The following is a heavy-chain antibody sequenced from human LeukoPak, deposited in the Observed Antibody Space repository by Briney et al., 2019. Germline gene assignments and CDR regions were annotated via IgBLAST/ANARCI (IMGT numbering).Heavy chain of an antibody. CDR3: ARDPFITIFGVVIRRDY. J-gene: IGHJ4*02. CDR2: IYYSGST. D-gene: IGHD3-3*01. Sequence: PSQTLSLTCTVSGGSISSGSYYWSWIRQPAGKGLEWIGSIYYSGSTYYNPSLKSRVTISVDTSKNQFSLKLSSVTAADTAMYYCARDPFITIFGVVIRRDYWGQGTLVTVSS. V-gene: IGHV4-39*07. CDR1: GGSISSGSYY.